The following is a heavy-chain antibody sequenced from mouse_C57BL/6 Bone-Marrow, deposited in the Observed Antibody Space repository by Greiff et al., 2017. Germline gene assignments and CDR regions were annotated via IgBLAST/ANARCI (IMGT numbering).Heavy chain of an antibody. CDR3: ARYYSNYPYYAMDY. CDR1: GYTFTSYT. J-gene: IGHJ4*01. D-gene: IGHD2-5*01. CDR2: INPSSGYT. Sequence: QVQLQQSGAELARPGASVKMSCKASGYTFTSYTMHWVKQRPGQGLEWIGYINPSSGYTKYNQKFKDKATLTADKSSSTAYMQLSSLTSEDSAVYYCARYYSNYPYYAMDYCGQGTSVTVSS. V-gene: IGHV1-4*01.